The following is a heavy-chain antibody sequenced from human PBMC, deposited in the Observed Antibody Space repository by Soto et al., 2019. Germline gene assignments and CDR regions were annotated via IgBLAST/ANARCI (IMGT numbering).Heavy chain of an antibody. J-gene: IGHJ4*02. V-gene: IGHV4-59*01. CDR3: ARVEVTTMSHFDN. D-gene: IGHD4-17*01. CDR2: IYFSGST. CDR1: GGSISSYF. Sequence: QVQLQESGPGLVKPSETLSLTCTVSGGSISSYFWTWIRQPPGKGLEWIGYIYFSGSTKYNPSLQSRVNISVDTSKKQVSLKLSSVTDADTAVDYCARVEVTTMSHFDNWGQGTLVTVSS.